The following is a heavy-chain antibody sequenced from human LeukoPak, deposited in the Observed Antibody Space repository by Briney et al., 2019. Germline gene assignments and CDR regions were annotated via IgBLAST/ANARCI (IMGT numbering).Heavy chain of an antibody. V-gene: IGHV4-61*08. J-gene: IGHJ5*02. D-gene: IGHD1-1*01. Sequence: SQTLSLTCTVSGGSISSGGYYWSWIRQPPGKGLEWIVYISYSGSTNFNPPLKSRVTISVDTSKNQFSLKLSSVTAADTAVYYCAREGTAGTNLNWFDPWGQGTLVTVSS. CDR1: GGSISSGGYY. CDR3: AREGTAGTNLNWFDP. CDR2: ISYSGST.